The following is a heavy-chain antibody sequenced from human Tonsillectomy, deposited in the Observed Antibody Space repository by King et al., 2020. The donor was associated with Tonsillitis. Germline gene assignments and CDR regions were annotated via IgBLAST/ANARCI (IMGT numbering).Heavy chain of an antibody. CDR2: TRNKANSYTT. J-gene: IGHJ6*02. Sequence: VQLVESGGGLVQPGGTLRLSCAASGFTFSDHYMDWVRQAPGKGLEWVGRTRNKANSYTTEYAASVKGRFTISRDDSKNSLYLQMNSLKTEDTAVYYWARGYCSCGSCQYYYYYYGMDVWGQGTTVTVSS. D-gene: IGHD2-15*01. CDR1: GFTFSDHY. CDR3: ARGYCSCGSCQYYYYYYGMDV. V-gene: IGHV3-72*01.